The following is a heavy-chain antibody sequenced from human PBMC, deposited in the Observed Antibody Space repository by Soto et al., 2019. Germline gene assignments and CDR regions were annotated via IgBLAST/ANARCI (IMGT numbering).Heavy chain of an antibody. CDR1: GGSISSSSYY. D-gene: IGHD3-3*01. V-gene: IGHV4-39*01. J-gene: IGHJ4*02. Sequence: TLSLTCTVSGGSISSSSYYWGWTRQPPGKGLEWIGSIYYSGSTYYNPSLKSRVTISVDTSKDQFSLKLSSVTAADTAVYYCARHVEGLRSALDYWGQGTLVTVSS. CDR2: IYYSGST. CDR3: ARHVEGLRSALDY.